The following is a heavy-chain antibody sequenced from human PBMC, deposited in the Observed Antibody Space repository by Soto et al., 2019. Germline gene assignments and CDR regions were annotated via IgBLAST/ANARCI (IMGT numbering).Heavy chain of an antibody. CDR2: ITGTSAFT. D-gene: IGHD3-10*01. V-gene: IGHV3-21*01. Sequence: PGGTLRLSCAASGFVFSDFQFNWVRQAPGGGLEWLSSITGTSAFTEYAESIEGRFTISRDNPNKLLFLHMDNLRPEDTAVYYCARDNSALQGAFDLWGQGTLVTVSS. CDR1: GFVFSDFQ. J-gene: IGHJ4*02. CDR3: ARDNSALQGAFDL.